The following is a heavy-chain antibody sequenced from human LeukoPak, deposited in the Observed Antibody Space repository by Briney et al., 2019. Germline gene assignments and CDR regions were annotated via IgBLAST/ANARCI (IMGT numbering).Heavy chain of an antibody. CDR3: ARGGLVYDFLSGYYAPGLEYFHH. CDR2: IIPHVGSP. V-gene: IGHV1-69*13. Sequence: SVKVSCKASGYTFTSYDINWVRQAPGQGLQWLGGIIPHVGSPRYTESLQDRMTITADESTTTAYLELSSLRSDDTAVYYCARGGLVYDFLSGYYAPGLEYFHHWGQGSLVIVSS. J-gene: IGHJ1*01. D-gene: IGHD3-3*01. CDR1: GYTFTSYD.